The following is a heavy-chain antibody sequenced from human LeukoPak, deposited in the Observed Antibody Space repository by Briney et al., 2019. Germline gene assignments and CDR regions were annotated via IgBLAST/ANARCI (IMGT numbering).Heavy chain of an antibody. D-gene: IGHD3-3*01. CDR1: GFAFSSYG. CDR3: AKEPPWSGYYDY. J-gene: IGHJ4*02. CDR2: IDRNGGIT. V-gene: IGHV3-23*01. Sequence: GGSLRLSCAASGFAFSSYGMNWVRQAPGKGLEWVAVIDRNGGITYYADSVKGRFIISRDNSRNTLYLHMNSPRADDPAVYYCAKEPPWSGYYDYWGQGTLVTVSS.